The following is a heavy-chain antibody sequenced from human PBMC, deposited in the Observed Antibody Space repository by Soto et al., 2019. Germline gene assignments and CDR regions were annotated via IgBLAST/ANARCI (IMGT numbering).Heavy chain of an antibody. J-gene: IGHJ4*02. Sequence: SLSLTCTISGGSVSVYYWSWIRQSTGQGLEWIGYIYASGSPYYNPSLRSRVTISADTSKNQISLKLTSPTAADTAVYYCARGVGSSPPQYWGRGTLVTVSS. D-gene: IGHD1-26*01. CDR3: ARGVGSSPPQY. CDR2: IYASGSP. CDR1: GGSVSVYY. V-gene: IGHV4-59*02.